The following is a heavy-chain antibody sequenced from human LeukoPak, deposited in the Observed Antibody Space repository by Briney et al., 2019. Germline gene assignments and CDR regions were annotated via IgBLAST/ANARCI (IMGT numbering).Heavy chain of an antibody. V-gene: IGHV1-18*04. D-gene: IGHD3-10*01. Sequence: ASVKVSCKASGYTFTSYGISWVRQAPRQGLEWMGWISAYNGNTNYAQKLQGRVTMTTDTSTSTAYMELRSLRSDDTAVYYCARGWSFGSGSYNNWFDPWGQGTLVTVSS. CDR3: ARGWSFGSGSYNNWFDP. J-gene: IGHJ5*02. CDR1: GYTFTSYG. CDR2: ISAYNGNT.